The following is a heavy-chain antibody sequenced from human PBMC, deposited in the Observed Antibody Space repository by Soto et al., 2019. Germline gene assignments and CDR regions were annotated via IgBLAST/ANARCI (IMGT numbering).Heavy chain of an antibody. CDR3: AREYYGGYYDY. CDR2: SNPDGGT. Sequence: QGQLAQSGAELKTPGASVKLSCKPSGYTFTNYYVHWVRLAPGQGLEWVGVSNPDGGTNYPRKFQGRVTLTRDTSTSTVYMELSSLRSEDTAIYYCAREYYGGYYDYWGQGTLLSVSS. D-gene: IGHD3-3*01. CDR1: GYTFTNYY. V-gene: IGHV1-46*01. J-gene: IGHJ4*02.